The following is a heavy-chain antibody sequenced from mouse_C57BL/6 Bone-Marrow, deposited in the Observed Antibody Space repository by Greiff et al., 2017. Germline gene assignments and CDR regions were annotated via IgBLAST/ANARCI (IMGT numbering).Heavy chain of an antibody. Sequence: EVKLVESGGGLVKPGGSLKLSCAASGFTFSDYGMHWVRQAPEKGLEWVAYISSGSSTIYYADTVKGRFTISRDNAKNTLFLQMTSLRSEDTAMYYCARPCDYDAYYYAMDYWGQGTSVTVSS. J-gene: IGHJ4*01. D-gene: IGHD2-4*01. V-gene: IGHV5-17*01. CDR1: GFTFSDYG. CDR3: ARPCDYDAYYYAMDY. CDR2: ISSGSSTI.